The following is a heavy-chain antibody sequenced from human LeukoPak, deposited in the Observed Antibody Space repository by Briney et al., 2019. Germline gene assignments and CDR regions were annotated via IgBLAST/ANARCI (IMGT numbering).Heavy chain of an antibody. V-gene: IGHV1-69*13. J-gene: IGHJ4*02. CDR1: GGTFSSYA. Sequence: SVKVSCKATGGTFSSYAISWVRQAPGQGLEWMGGIIPIFGTANYAQKFQGRVTITADESTSTAYMELSSLRSEDTAVYYCARGTRMTTVTSPFDYWGQGTLVTVSS. CDR3: ARGTRMTTVTSPFDY. CDR2: IIPIFGTA. D-gene: IGHD4-11*01.